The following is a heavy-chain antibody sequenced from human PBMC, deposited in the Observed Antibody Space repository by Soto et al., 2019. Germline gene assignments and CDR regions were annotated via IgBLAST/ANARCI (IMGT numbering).Heavy chain of an antibody. D-gene: IGHD6-6*01. CDR3: ARAPDSSLDWDRYYYGMDV. CDR2: IYYSGST. V-gene: IGHV4-59*01. J-gene: IGHJ6*02. Sequence: PSETLSLTCTVSDGSISSYYWSWIRQPPGKGLEWIGYIYYSGSTNYNPSLKSRVTISVDTSKNQFSLKLSSVTAADTAVYYCARAPDSSLDWDRYYYGMDVWGQGTTVTVSS. CDR1: DGSISSYY.